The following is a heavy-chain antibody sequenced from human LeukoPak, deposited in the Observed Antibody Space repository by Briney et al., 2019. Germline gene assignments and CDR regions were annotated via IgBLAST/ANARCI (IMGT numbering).Heavy chain of an antibody. CDR2: IIPILGIA. CDR1: GGTFSSYA. V-gene: IGHV1-69*04. Sequence: SVKVSCKASGGTFSSYAISWVRQAPGQGLEWMGRIIPILGIANYAQKFQGRVTITADKSTSTAYMELSSLRSEDTAVYYCARAAVVIKFAEYFQHWGQGTLVTVSS. J-gene: IGHJ1*01. D-gene: IGHD3-22*01. CDR3: ARAAVVIKFAEYFQH.